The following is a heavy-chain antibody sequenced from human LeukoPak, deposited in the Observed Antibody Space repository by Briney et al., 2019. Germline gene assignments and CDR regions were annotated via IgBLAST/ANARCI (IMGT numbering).Heavy chain of an antibody. V-gene: IGHV3-21*01. D-gene: IGHD3-10*01. CDR1: GFTFSNYG. J-gene: IGHJ4*02. Sequence: GGSLRLSCAMSGFTFSNYGMTWVRQAPGTGLEWVSSITASGGDTHYADSVKGRFTISRDNAKNTLYLQMNSLRAEDTAVYYCARASAETYYYGSGSDFWGQGTLVTVSS. CDR3: ARASAETYYYGSGSDF. CDR2: ITASGGDT.